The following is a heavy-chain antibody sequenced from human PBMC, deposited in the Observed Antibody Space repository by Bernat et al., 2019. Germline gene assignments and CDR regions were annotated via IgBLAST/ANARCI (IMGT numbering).Heavy chain of an antibody. Sequence: VQLVESGGGVVQPGRSLRLSCAASGFTFSSYGMHWVRQAPGKGLEWVAVIWYDGSNKYYADSVKGRFTISRDNSKNTLYLQMNSLRAEDTAVYYCASGAQGSGWEYYYYYGMDVWGQGTTVTVPS. J-gene: IGHJ6*02. CDR3: ASGAQGSGWEYYYYYGMDV. CDR1: GFTFSSYG. D-gene: IGHD6-19*01. CDR2: IWYDGSNK. V-gene: IGHV3-33*01.